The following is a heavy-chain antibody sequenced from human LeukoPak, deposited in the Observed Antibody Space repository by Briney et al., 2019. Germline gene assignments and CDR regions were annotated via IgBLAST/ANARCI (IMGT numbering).Heavy chain of an antibody. V-gene: IGHV3-23*01. CDR1: GFTVSSNY. CDR3: AKNTATGYSSSWYRS. J-gene: IGHJ5*02. CDR2: ISGSGGST. Sequence: PGGSLRLSCAASGFTVSSNYMSWVRQAPGKGLEWVSAISGSGGSTYYADSVKGRFTISRDNSKNTLYLQMNSLRAEDTAVYYCAKNTATGYSSSWYRSWGQGTLVTVSS. D-gene: IGHD6-13*01.